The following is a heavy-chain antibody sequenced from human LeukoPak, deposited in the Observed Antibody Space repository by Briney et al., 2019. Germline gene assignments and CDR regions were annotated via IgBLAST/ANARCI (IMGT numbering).Heavy chain of an antibody. CDR3: ARALRYYYGSGSYYRPYHYFDY. J-gene: IGHJ4*02. V-gene: IGHV4-34*01. CDR2: INHSGST. D-gene: IGHD3-10*01. Sequence: SETLSLTCAVYGGSFSGYYWSWIRQPPGKGLEWIGEINHSGSTNYNPSLKSRVTISVDTSKNQFSLKLSSVTAADTAVYYCARALRYYYGSGSYYRPYHYFDYWGQGTLVTVSS. CDR1: GGSFSGYY.